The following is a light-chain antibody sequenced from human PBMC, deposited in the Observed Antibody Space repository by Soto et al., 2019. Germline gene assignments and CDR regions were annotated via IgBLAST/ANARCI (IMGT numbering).Light chain of an antibody. V-gene: IGLV2-14*01. CDR1: SSDVGAYDY. J-gene: IGLJ1*01. CDR2: VVS. Sequence: QSALTQPASVSGSPGQSITISCTGTSSDVGAYDYVSWYQQHPDKAPKLIIYVVSNRPSGVSNRFSGSKSGNTASLTTSGLQAEDDADYYCSLYTSSDTPYVFGTGTKVTVL. CDR3: SLYTSSDTPYV.